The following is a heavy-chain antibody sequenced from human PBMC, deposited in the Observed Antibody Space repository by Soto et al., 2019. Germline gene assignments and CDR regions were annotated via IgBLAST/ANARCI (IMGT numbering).Heavy chain of an antibody. J-gene: IGHJ3*02. V-gene: IGHV3-74*01. D-gene: IGHD1-1*01. CDR2: INSDGSST. CDR1: GFTFSSYW. CDR3: ARVLLERPYDAFDI. Sequence: EVQLVESGGGLVQPGGSLRLSCAASGFTFSSYWMHWVRQAPGKGLVWVSRINSDGSSTSYADSVKGRFTISIDNAKNTMYLQMNSLRAEDTAVYYCARVLLERPYDAFDIWGQGTMVTVSS.